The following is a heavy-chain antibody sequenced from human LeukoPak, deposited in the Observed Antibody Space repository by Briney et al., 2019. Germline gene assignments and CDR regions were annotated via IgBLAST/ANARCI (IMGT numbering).Heavy chain of an antibody. CDR3: AIPPLSGTGSSRPLAEMDV. V-gene: IGHV3-21*01. CDR1: GFTYRNYA. Sequence: GGSLRLSCEASGFTYRNYAMNWVRQAPGKGLEWVSAITGSGDYTYYADSVKGRFTISRDNAKNSLYLQMNSLRAEDTAVYYCAIPPLSGTGSSRPLAEMDVWGQGTTVTVSS. D-gene: IGHD3-10*01. CDR2: ITGSGDYT. J-gene: IGHJ6*02.